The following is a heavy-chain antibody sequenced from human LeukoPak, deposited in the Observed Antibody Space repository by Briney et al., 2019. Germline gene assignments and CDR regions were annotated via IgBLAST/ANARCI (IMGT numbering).Heavy chain of an antibody. D-gene: IGHD5-18*01. CDR3: ARGVDTAMVYPDYHYYYMDV. CDR2: INPNSGGT. Sequence: ASVKVSCKASGYTFTGYYMHWVRQAPGQGLEWMGWINPNSGGTNYAQKFQGRVTMTRDTSISTANMELSRLRSEDTAVYYCARGVDTAMVYPDYHYYYMDVWGKGTTVTVSS. J-gene: IGHJ6*03. CDR1: GYTFTGYY. V-gene: IGHV1-2*02.